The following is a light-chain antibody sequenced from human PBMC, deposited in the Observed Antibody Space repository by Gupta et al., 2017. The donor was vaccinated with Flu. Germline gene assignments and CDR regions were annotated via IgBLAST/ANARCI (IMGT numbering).Light chain of an antibody. CDR3: QNWGPGFRP. CDR2: LNSDGSH. Sequence: QLVLTQSPSASASLGASVKLTCTLSSGHNNYAIAWHQQQPEKGPRHLMKLNSDGSHSRGDGIPDRFSGSNSGTERYLMISSLQAEDEADYYCQNWGPGFRPFRGGTTLTVL. V-gene: IGLV4-69*01. CDR1: SGHNNYA. J-gene: IGLJ2*01.